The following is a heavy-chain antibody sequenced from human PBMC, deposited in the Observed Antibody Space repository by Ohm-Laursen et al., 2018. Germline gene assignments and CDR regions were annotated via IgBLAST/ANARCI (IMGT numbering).Heavy chain of an antibody. V-gene: IGHV3-21*01. Sequence: SLRLSCAASGFTFSNAWMSWVRQAPGKGLEWVSSISSSSSYIYYADSVKGRFTISRDNAKNSLYLQMNSLRAEDTAVYYCARGAPFYGGFDYWGQGTLVTVSS. CDR2: ISSSSSYI. CDR1: GFTFSNAW. D-gene: IGHD4-17*01. J-gene: IGHJ4*02. CDR3: ARGAPFYGGFDY.